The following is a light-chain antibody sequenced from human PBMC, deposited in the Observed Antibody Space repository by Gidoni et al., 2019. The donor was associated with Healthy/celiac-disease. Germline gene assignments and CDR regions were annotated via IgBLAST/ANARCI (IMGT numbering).Light chain of an antibody. CDR1: SSNIGSKY. Sequence: QSVLTHPPSASGTPGPRVTISCSGGSSNIGSKYVYWYQQHPGTAPKLLIYRNNQRPPGVPDRFSGSKSGTSASLAISGLRSEDEADYYCAAWDDSLSGLVFGGGTKLTVL. V-gene: IGLV1-47*01. CDR3: AAWDDSLSGLV. CDR2: RNN. J-gene: IGLJ2*01.